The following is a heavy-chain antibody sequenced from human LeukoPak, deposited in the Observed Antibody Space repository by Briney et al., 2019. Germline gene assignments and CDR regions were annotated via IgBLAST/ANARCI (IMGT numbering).Heavy chain of an antibody. Sequence: PSETLSLTCAVYGGSFSGYYWSWIRQPPGKGLEWIGEINHSGSTNYNPSLKSRVTISVDTSKYQFSLKLSSVTAADTAVYYCARRATAMVDFDYWGQGTLVTVSS. D-gene: IGHD5-18*01. CDR2: INHSGST. J-gene: IGHJ4*02. CDR1: GGSFSGYY. CDR3: ARRATAMVDFDY. V-gene: IGHV4-34*01.